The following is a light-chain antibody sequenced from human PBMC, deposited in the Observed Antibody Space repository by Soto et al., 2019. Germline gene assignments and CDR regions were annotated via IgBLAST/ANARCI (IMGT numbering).Light chain of an antibody. CDR1: RGIGST. CDR3: QQYNNWPWT. V-gene: IGKV3-15*01. J-gene: IGKJ1*01. Sequence: EVVMTQSPATLSVSPGERATLSCRASRGIGSTLAWYQQKPGQTPRLLIYDTSTRATGVPARFSGSGSGTDFTLTISSLQSEDFAVYYCQQYNNWPWTFGQGTKVDIK. CDR2: DTS.